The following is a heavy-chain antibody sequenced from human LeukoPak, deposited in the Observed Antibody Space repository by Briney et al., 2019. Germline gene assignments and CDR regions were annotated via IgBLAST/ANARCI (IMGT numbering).Heavy chain of an antibody. CDR1: GGSINRHY. CDR2: IHYSGST. D-gene: IGHD6-19*01. J-gene: IGHJ4*02. CDR3: ARGGWSLDY. V-gene: IGHV4-59*11. Sequence: SETLSLTCTVSGGSINRHYWSWIRQSPGKGLEFIGYIHYSGSTNYNPSLKSRVTISVDTSKNQFSLKLTSVTAEDTAVYYCARGGWSLDYWGQGTLVTVSS.